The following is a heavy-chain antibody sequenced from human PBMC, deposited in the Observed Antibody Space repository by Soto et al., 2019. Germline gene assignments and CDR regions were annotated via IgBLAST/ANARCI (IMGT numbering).Heavy chain of an antibody. J-gene: IGHJ4*02. D-gene: IGHD2-8*02. CDR1: GLTFNSHG. V-gene: IGHV3-30*18. CDR3: AKDRTYTWSFEN. Sequence: QVQLVESGGGVVQPGTSLRLSCAASGLTFNSHGMHWVRQAPGKGLEWVAVISSNGKQKYYADSVEGRFTISRDDSKSMVYLQMNSLGTEDMAVYYCAKDRTYTWSFENWGQGTLVTVSS. CDR2: ISSNGKQK.